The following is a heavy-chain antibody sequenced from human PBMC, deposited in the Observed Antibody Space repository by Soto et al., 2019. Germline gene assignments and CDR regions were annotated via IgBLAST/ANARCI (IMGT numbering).Heavy chain of an antibody. Sequence: QVQLVQSGAEVKKPGSSVKVSCKASGNNFNNYFINWVRQVPGQGLEWMGGINPMLRITQYRQQFQGRITVAADRSTGTSYTEMRGLESESTAAYYWAGDAPPRSGIYYGMDVWGQGTTITVSS. J-gene: IGHJ6*02. D-gene: IGHD3-10*01. V-gene: IGHV1-69*17. CDR2: INPMLRIT. CDR1: GNNFNNYF. CDR3: AGDAPPRSGIYYGMDV.